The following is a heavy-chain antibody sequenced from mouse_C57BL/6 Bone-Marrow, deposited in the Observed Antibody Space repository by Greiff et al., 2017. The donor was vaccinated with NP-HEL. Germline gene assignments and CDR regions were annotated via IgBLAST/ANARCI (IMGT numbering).Heavy chain of an antibody. V-gene: IGHV1-53*01. Sequence: VQLQQPGTELVKPGASVKLSCKASGYTFTSYWMHWVKQRPGQGLEWIGNINPSNGGTNYNEKFKSKATLTVDKSSSTAYMQLSSLTSEDSAVYYCAKKVYYYGSSYVRYYFDYWGQGTTLTVSS. CDR1: GYTFTSYW. CDR2: INPSNGGT. CDR3: AKKVYYYGSSYVRYYFDY. D-gene: IGHD1-1*01. J-gene: IGHJ2*01.